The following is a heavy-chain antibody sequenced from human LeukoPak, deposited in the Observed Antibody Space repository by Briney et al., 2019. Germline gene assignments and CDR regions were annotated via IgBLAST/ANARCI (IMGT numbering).Heavy chain of an antibody. CDR1: GYTFTSYY. V-gene: IGHV1-46*01. Sequence: ASVKVSCKASGYTFTSYYMHWVRQAPGQGLEWMGIINPSGGSTSYAQKFQGRVTMTRDTSTSTVYMELSSLRSEDTAVYYCARDGGSSWTYYYYGMDVWGQGTTVTVSS. J-gene: IGHJ6*02. CDR2: INPSGGST. D-gene: IGHD6-13*01. CDR3: ARDGGSSWTYYYYGMDV.